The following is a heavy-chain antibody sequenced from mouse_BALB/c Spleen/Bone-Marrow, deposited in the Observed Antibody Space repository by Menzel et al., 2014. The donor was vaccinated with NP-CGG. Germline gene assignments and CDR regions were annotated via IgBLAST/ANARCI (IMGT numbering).Heavy chain of an antibody. CDR2: ISSGGSYT. Sequence: EVMLVESGGGLVKPGGSLKLSCAASGFTFSSYTMSWVRQTPEKRLEWVATISSGGSYTYYPDSVKGRFTISRDNAKNTLYLQMSSLKSEDTAMYYCTRDPFYHGSSYAMDYWGQGTSVTVSS. V-gene: IGHV5-6-4*01. J-gene: IGHJ4*01. D-gene: IGHD1-1*01. CDR1: GFTFSSYT. CDR3: TRDPFYHGSSYAMDY.